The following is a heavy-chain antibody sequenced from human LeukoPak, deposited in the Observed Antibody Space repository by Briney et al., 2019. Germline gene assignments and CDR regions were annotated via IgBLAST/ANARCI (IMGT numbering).Heavy chain of an antibody. D-gene: IGHD3-10*01. CDR1: GGSISSGGYY. J-gene: IGHJ4*02. CDR3: ARGETMVRGFSLDY. Sequence: SETLSLTCAVSGGSISSGGYYWSWLRQPPGKGLEWIGYIYYSGSTNYNPSLKSRVTISVDTSKNQFSLKLSSVTAADTAVYYCARGETMVRGFSLDYWGQGTLVTVSS. V-gene: IGHV4-61*08. CDR2: IYYSGST.